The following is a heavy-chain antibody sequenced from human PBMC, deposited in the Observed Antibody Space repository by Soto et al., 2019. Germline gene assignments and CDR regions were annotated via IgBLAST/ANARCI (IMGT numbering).Heavy chain of an antibody. CDR2: IYYSGST. CDR3: ARHSGQWPPFVIYYYGMDV. J-gene: IGHJ6*02. V-gene: IGHV4-39*01. D-gene: IGHD6-19*01. CDR1: GGSSSSSSYY. Sequence: SETLSLTCTVSGGSSSSSSYYWGWIRQPPGKGLEWIGSIYYSGSTYYNPSLKSRVTISVDTSKNQFSLKLSSVTAADTAVYYCARHSGQWPPFVIYYYGMDVWGQGTTVTAP.